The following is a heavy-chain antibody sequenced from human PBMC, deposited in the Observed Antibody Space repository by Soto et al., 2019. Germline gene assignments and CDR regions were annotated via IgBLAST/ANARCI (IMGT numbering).Heavy chain of an antibody. Sequence: RSLTCAVSGGSISSSNWWSWVRQPPGKGLEWIGEIYHSGSTNYNPSLKSRVTISVDKSKNQFSLKLSSVTAADTAVYYCARDPYGSGSYCTSSYYYGMDVWGQGTTVTVSS. D-gene: IGHD3-10*01. CDR2: IYHSGST. V-gene: IGHV4-4*02. J-gene: IGHJ6*02. CDR1: GGSISSSNW. CDR3: ARDPYGSGSYCTSSYYYGMDV.